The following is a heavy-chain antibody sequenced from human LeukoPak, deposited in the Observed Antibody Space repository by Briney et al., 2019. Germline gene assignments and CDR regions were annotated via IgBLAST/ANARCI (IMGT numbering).Heavy chain of an antibody. CDR1: GDSIRSYY. D-gene: IGHD6-19*01. CDR3: AREGIAVADTYYYYYMDV. Sequence: SETLSLTCTVSGDSIRSYYWNWVRQPPGKSLEWIGFTHYSGSTFYNPSLKSRVSTSVDTSKNQFSLRLRSVTAADTAVYYCAREGIAVADTYYYYYMDVWGKGTWVTVSS. J-gene: IGHJ6*03. V-gene: IGHV4-59*12. CDR2: THYSGST.